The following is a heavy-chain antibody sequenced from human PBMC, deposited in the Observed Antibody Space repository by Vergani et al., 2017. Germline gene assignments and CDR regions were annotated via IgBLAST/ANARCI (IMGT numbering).Heavy chain of an antibody. CDR2: SRSKAYGQAT. Sequence: EVQLVESGGDLVQPRRSLRLSCTASGFTFGYYAMDWFRQAPGQGMEWVGGSRSKAYGQATIYASSVKGRFTLSRDDSKSIAYLQMNNLQTEDTAMYYCVRDQVTMLRGSDALDIWGQGTMVTVSS. CDR1: GFTFGYYA. V-gene: IGHV3-49*03. J-gene: IGHJ3*02. CDR3: VRDQVTMLRGSDALDI. D-gene: IGHD3-10*01.